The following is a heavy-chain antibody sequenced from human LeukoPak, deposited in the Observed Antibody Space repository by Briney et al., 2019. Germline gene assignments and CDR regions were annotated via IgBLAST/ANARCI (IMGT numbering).Heavy chain of an antibody. D-gene: IGHD2-21*01. Sequence: ASVKVCCTASGYTFTSYGISWVRQAPGQGLEWMGWISAYNGNTNYAQKLQGRVTMTTDTSTSTAYMELRSLRSDDTAVYYCARDLYPLAYCGGDCYGRHFQHWGQGTLVTVSS. CDR2: ISAYNGNT. CDR1: GYTFTSYG. V-gene: IGHV1-18*01. J-gene: IGHJ1*01. CDR3: ARDLYPLAYCGGDCYGRHFQH.